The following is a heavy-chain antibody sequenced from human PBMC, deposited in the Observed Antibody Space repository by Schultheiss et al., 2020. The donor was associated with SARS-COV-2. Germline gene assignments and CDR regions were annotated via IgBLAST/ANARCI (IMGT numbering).Heavy chain of an antibody. CDR2: ISSSSSYI. CDR1: GFTFSSYG. D-gene: IGHD6-19*01. CDR3: AKDAAGAPFDY. V-gene: IGHV3-21*04. Sequence: GGSLRLSCAASGFTFSSYGMHWVRQAPGKGLEWVSSISSSSSYIYYADSVKGRFTISRDNAKNSLYLQMNSLRAEDTAVYYCAKDAAGAPFDYWGQGTLVTVSS. J-gene: IGHJ4*02.